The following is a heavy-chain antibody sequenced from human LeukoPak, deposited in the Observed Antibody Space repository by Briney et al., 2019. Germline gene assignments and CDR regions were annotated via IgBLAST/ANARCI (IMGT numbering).Heavy chain of an antibody. D-gene: IGHD5-18*01. CDR3: AVQPCGSGYNWYFHL. Sequence: ASVRVSCKPSGDSFCVVFIHWVRQAPGQGLEWMGWISPNSGGTDYAQRFQGRVTMTRDTSISTAYMELSSLRPDDTAVYYCAVQPCGSGYNWYFHLWGRGTLVTVSS. CDR2: ISPNSGGT. J-gene: IGHJ2*01. V-gene: IGHV1-2*02. CDR1: GDSFCVVF.